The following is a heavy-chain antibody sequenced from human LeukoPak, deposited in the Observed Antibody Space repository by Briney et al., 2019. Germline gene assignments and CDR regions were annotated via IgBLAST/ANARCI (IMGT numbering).Heavy chain of an antibody. CDR3: AREEWNAVYFDY. Sequence: GGSLRLSCAASGFTFSRSAMHWVRQAPGKGLEWVAIFSYDGGNKFYSDSVRGRFIISRDNSKNTLYLQMNSLRAEDTAVYYCAREEWNAVYFDYWGQGTLVTVSS. D-gene: IGHD1-1*01. CDR2: FSYDGGNK. J-gene: IGHJ4*02. V-gene: IGHV3-30-3*01. CDR1: GFTFSRSA.